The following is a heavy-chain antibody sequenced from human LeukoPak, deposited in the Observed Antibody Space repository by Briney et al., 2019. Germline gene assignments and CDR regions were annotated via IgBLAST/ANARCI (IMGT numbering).Heavy chain of an antibody. CDR1: GFTFSSYS. Sequence: GGSLRLSCAASGFTFSSYSMNWVRQAPGKGLEWVSYISSSSNTIYYADSVKGRFTISRDNAKNSLYLQMNSLRAEDTAVYYCAKDSSSWYHQLDYWGQGTLVTVSS. J-gene: IGHJ4*02. V-gene: IGHV3-48*01. D-gene: IGHD6-13*01. CDR2: ISSSSNTI. CDR3: AKDSSSWYHQLDY.